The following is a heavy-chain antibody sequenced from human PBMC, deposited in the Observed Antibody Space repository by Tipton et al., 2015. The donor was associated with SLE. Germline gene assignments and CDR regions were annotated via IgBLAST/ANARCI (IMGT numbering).Heavy chain of an antibody. CDR1: GGSFSGYY. D-gene: IGHD2-21*02. CDR2: IYYSGST. V-gene: IGHV4-59*08. CDR3: ARGMVTWRGAILGVDV. J-gene: IGHJ6*02. Sequence: TLSLTCAVYGGSFSGYYWSWIRQPPGKGLEWIGYIYYSGSTNYNPSLKSRLTISVDPAKNQFSLKLTSVTAADTAVYYCARGMVTWRGAILGVDVWGQGTTVNVSS.